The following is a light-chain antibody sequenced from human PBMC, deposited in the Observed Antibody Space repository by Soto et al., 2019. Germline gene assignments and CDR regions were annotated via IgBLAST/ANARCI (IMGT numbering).Light chain of an antibody. J-gene: IGKJ1*01. CDR3: QQCYMGWT. V-gene: IGKV1-5*01. Sequence: DIQMTQSPSTLSASVGDRVTITCRASQSIGRFLAWYQHQPGKAPKLLIYDASTLESGVPSRFSGTGSGTEFTFSITSLQPEDLGTYYCQQCYMGWTFGQGTKVDIK. CDR1: QSIGRF. CDR2: DAS.